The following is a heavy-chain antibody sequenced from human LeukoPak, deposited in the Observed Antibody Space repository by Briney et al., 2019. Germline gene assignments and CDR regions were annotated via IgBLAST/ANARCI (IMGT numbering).Heavy chain of an antibody. J-gene: IGHJ4*02. CDR2: IYYSGST. CDR1: GGSISSSSYY. V-gene: IGHV4-39*01. Sequence: SETLSLTCTVSGGSISSSSYYWGWIRQPPGKGLEWIGSIYYSGSTYYNPSLKSRVTISVDTSKNQFSLKLSSVTAADTAVYYCARTHSDGDYVDYWGQGTLVTVSS. D-gene: IGHD4-17*01. CDR3: ARTHSDGDYVDY.